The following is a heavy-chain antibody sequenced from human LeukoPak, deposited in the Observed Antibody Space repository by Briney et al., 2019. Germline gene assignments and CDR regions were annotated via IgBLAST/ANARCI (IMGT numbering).Heavy chain of an antibody. V-gene: IGHV4-59*12. D-gene: IGHD2-2*01. CDR2: ISYSGST. J-gene: IGHJ6*03. Sequence: SETLSLTCTVSGGSISNYYWSWIRQPPGKGLTWIGYISYSGSTNYNPSLKSRVTISVDTSKNQFSLRLTSVTAADTAVYYCARRGGAYCSSTSCLTLYYYYYYMDVWGKGTTVTVSS. CDR3: ARRGGAYCSSTSCLTLYYYYYYMDV. CDR1: GGSISNYY.